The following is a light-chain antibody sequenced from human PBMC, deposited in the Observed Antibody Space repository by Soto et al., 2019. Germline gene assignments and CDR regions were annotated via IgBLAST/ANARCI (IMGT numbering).Light chain of an antibody. CDR2: LEGSGSY. CDR3: ETWDSNTHV. V-gene: IGLV4-60*02. CDR1: SGHSSYI. Sequence: QLVLTQSSSASASLGSSVTLTCTLSSGHSSYIIAWHQQQPGKAPRYLMKLEGSGSYNKGSGVPDRFSGSSSGADRYLTIAILQFEDEADYYCETWDSNTHVFGTGTKVTVL. J-gene: IGLJ1*01.